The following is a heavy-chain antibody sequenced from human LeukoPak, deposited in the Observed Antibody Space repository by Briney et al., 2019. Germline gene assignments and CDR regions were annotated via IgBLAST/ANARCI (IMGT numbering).Heavy chain of an antibody. CDR3: ARDSLHNYGGTGYGYYFDY. CDR1: GFDFNIYE. D-gene: IGHD4/OR15-4a*01. CDR2: ISSSGSLV. Sequence: PGGSLRLSCAASGFDFNIYEMIWVRQAPGKEPEWISYISSSGSLVYYADSVKGRFTVSRDSAQKSLFLQMNGLRVEDTAMYYCARDSLHNYGGTGYGYYFDYWGQGTPVTVSS. J-gene: IGHJ4*02. V-gene: IGHV3-48*03.